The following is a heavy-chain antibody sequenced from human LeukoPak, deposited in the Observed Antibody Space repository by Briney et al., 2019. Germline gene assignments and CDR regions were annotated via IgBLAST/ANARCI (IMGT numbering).Heavy chain of an antibody. J-gene: IGHJ4*02. Sequence: GGSLRLSCAASGFTFSSYAMHWVRQAPGKGLEWVALISYDGSNKYYADSVKGRFTISRDNSKNTLYLQMNSLRAEDTAVYYCAEWEPGGWGQGTLVTVSS. CDR3: AEWEPGG. CDR2: ISYDGSNK. V-gene: IGHV3-30*04. CDR1: GFTFSSYA. D-gene: IGHD1-26*01.